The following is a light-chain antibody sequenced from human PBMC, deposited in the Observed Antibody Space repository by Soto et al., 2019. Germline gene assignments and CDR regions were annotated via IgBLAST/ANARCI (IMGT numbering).Light chain of an antibody. CDR1: SSDVGGYKY. V-gene: IGLV2-14*01. CDR2: DVS. CDR3: SSYTSSSTYV. Sequence: QPASVSGSPGQSITISCTGTSSDVGGYKYVSWYQQHPGKAPKLMIYDVSTRPSGVSIRFSGSKSGNTASLTISGLQAEDEADYYCSSYTSSSTYVFGTGTKLTVL. J-gene: IGLJ1*01.